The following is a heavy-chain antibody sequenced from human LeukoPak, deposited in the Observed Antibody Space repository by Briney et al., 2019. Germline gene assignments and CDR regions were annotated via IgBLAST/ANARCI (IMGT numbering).Heavy chain of an antibody. CDR1: GYTFTSYY. CDR2: INPSGGST. D-gene: IGHD6-13*01. CDR3: ARVSIAAAGTDDY. Sequence: GASVKVSCKASGYTFTSYYMHWVRQAPGQAMEWMGIINPSGGSTSYAQKFQGRVTMTRDTSTSTVYMELSSLRSEDTAVYYCARVSIAAAGTDDYWGQGTLVTVSS. V-gene: IGHV1-46*01. J-gene: IGHJ4*02.